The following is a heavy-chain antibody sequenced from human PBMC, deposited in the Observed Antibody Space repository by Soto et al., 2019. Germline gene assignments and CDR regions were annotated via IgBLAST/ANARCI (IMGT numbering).Heavy chain of an antibody. CDR2: IYPGNSDT. CDR3: ARRDLHYGMDV. Sequence: PGESLKISCNGSGYGFTSYWIGWVRQMPGRGLEWMGIIYPGNSDTRYSPSFQGQVTISADKSISTVYLQWRSLKASDSAMYYCARRDLHYGMDVWGQGTTVTVSS. D-gene: IGHD4-4*01. CDR1: GYGFTSYW. J-gene: IGHJ6*02. V-gene: IGHV5-51*01.